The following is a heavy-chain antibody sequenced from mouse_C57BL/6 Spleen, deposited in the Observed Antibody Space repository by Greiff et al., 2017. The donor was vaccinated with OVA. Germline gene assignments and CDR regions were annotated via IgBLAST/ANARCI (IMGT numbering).Heavy chain of an antibody. D-gene: IGHD1-1*02. CDR1: GFSLTSYG. Sequence: QVQLQQSGPGLVQPSQSLSITCTVSGFSLTSYGVHWVRQSPGKGLEWLGVIWRGGSTDYNAAFMSRLSITKDNSKSQVFFKMNSLQADDTAIYYCAKNGIYGSSSFYAMDYWGQGTSVTVSS. V-gene: IGHV2-5*01. J-gene: IGHJ4*01. CDR2: IWRGGST. CDR3: AKNGIYGSSSFYAMDY.